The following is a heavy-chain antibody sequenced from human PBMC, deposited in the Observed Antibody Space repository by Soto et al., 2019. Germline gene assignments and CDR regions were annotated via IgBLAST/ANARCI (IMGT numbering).Heavy chain of an antibody. CDR3: ARDSSCSGGSCYELYYYMDV. J-gene: IGHJ6*03. CDR1: GFTFSDYY. CDR2: ISSSGSTI. Sequence: GGSLRLSCAASGFTFSDYYMSWIRQAPGKGLEWVSYISSSGSTIYYADSVKGRFTISRDNAKNSRYLQMNSLRAEDTAVYYCARDSSCSGGSCYELYYYMDVWGKGTTVTVSS. V-gene: IGHV3-11*01. D-gene: IGHD2-15*01.